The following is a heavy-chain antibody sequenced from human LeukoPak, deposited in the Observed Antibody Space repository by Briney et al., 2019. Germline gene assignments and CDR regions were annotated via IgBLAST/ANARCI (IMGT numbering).Heavy chain of an antibody. CDR2: MNSNTGNT. CDR1: GFTLTNFD. D-gene: IGHD3-3*01. CDR3: ARKTYDFWSGYFGGAPDYFDY. Sequence: ASVKVSCKASGFTLTNFDINWVRQATGQGLEWMGWMNSNTGNTGYAQEFQGRVTMTRDTSIGTAYMELTNLRSEDTAVYYCARKTYDFWSGYFGGAPDYFDYWGQGTLVTVSS. V-gene: IGHV1-8*01. J-gene: IGHJ4*02.